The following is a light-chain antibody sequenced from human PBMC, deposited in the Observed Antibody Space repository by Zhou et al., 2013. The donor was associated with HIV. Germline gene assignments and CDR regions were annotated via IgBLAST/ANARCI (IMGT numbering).Light chain of an antibody. Sequence: EIVLTQSPATLSLSPGERATLSCRASQSVSSNLAWYQQKPGQAPRLVIYGASTRATGIPARFSGSGSGTEFTLTISSLQSEDFAVYYCQQYDNWPPFTFGPGTKVESK. V-gene: IGKV3-15*01. J-gene: IGKJ3*01. CDR3: QQYDNWPPFT. CDR2: GAS. CDR1: QSVSSN.